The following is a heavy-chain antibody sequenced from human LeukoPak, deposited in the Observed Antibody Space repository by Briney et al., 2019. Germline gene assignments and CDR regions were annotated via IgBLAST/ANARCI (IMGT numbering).Heavy chain of an antibody. CDR2: INPHSGCT. CDR3: ARDVGEYCSSTNCYASHY. J-gene: IGHJ4*02. Sequence: ASVKVSCKASGYTFTGYYIHWVRQAPGQGLEWMGRINPHSGCTNYAQKFQGGVTMTRDTSITTAYMELSSLRSDDTAVYYCARDVGEYCSSTNCYASHYWGQGTLVTVSS. CDR1: GYTFTGYY. D-gene: IGHD2-2*01. V-gene: IGHV1-2*06.